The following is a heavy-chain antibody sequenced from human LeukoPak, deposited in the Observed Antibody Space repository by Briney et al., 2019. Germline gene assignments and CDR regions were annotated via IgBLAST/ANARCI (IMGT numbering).Heavy chain of an antibody. D-gene: IGHD3-10*01. CDR2: VFYTGIP. J-gene: IGHJ5*02. V-gene: IGHV4-59*12. Sequence: SETLSLTCTVSGASLNGYYWSWIRQPPGRGLEWIGCVFYTGIPNYNPSLENRVAVSLDTSKNQFSLRLTSVTAADSAVYFCARGRVPGDPWGQGTLVTVSS. CDR3: ARGRVPGDP. CDR1: GASLNGYY.